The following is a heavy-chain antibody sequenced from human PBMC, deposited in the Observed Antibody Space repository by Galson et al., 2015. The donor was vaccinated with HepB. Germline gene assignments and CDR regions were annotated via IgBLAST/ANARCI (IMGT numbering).Heavy chain of an antibody. CDR3: AKSGAAGRSSWGFDS. J-gene: IGHJ4*02. CDR2: INPNSGGT. Sequence: SVKVSCKASGYTFTGYYLHWVRQAPGQGLEWMGWINPNSGGTNYAQKFEGWVTLSRDTSLTSVFMDLNSLKPNDTAVYYCAKSGAAGRSSWGFDSWGQGTLVTVSS. CDR1: GYTFTGYY. D-gene: IGHD6-13*01. V-gene: IGHV1-2*04.